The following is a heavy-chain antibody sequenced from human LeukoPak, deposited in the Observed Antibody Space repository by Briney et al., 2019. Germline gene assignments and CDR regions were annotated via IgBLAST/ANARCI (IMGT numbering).Heavy chain of an antibody. CDR1: GYTFTGYY. CDR3: ARGSYCSSTTGLRYFQL. D-gene: IGHD2-2*01. J-gene: IGHJ1*01. CDR2: INPNSGGT. V-gene: IGHV1-2*02. Sequence: ASVKVSCKASGYTFTGYYMHWVRQAPGQGLEWMGWINPNSGGTNYAQKFQGRVTMTRDTSISTAYMELSRLRSDDTAVYYCARGSYCSSTTGLRYFQLWGQGTRVTVSS.